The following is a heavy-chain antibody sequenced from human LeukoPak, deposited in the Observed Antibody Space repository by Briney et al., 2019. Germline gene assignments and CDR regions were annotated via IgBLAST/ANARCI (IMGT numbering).Heavy chain of an antibody. CDR2: FDPEDGET. CDR3: ATVFGHRGWREYFQH. Sequence: EASVKVSCKVSGYTLTELSMHWVRQAPGKGLEWMGGFDPEDGETIYAQKFQGRVTMTEDTSTDTAYMELSSLRSEDTAVYYCATVFGHRGWREYFQHWGQGTLVTVSS. J-gene: IGHJ1*01. CDR1: GYTLTELS. D-gene: IGHD6-19*01. V-gene: IGHV1-24*01.